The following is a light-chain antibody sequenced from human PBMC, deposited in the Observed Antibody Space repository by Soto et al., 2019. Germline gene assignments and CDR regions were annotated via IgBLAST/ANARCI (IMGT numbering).Light chain of an antibody. CDR2: ADN. Sequence: QAVLTQTPSVSGALGQKITMSCTGSSSNIGAGYDVHWYQQFPGAAPRLLIYADNNRPSGVPDRFSASKSGTSASLAITGLQGEDEADYHCISYTSSDTYVFGTGTKVTVL. V-gene: IGLV1-40*01. J-gene: IGLJ1*01. CDR1: SSNIGAGYD. CDR3: ISYTSSDTYV.